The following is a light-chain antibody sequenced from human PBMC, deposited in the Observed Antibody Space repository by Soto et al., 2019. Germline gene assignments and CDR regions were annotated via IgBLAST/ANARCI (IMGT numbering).Light chain of an antibody. J-gene: IGKJ1*01. CDR1: QSLLLSNGYNY. CDR3: MQGVQTPRT. Sequence: DIEMTQSPLSLPVTPGESASISCRASQSLLLSNGYNYVDWYLQKPGQPPQHLIYLGSNRAPGVPDRFSGSGSGTDFTLKISRVEAEDVGVFYCMQGVQTPRTFGQGTKVEIK. V-gene: IGKV2-28*01. CDR2: LGS.